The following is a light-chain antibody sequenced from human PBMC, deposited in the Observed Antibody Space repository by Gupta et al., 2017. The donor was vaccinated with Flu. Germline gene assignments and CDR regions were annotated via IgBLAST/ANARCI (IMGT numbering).Light chain of an antibody. V-gene: IGKV3-11*01. J-gene: IGKJ5*01. CDR2: DAS. Sequence: EGATLSCRASQSVGNSLAWYQQKPGQAPRLLIYDASNRATGIPARFSGSGSGTDFTLTISSLEPEDFAVYYCQQRVNLLSTTFGQGTRLEIK. CDR3: QQRVNLLSTT. CDR1: QSVGNS.